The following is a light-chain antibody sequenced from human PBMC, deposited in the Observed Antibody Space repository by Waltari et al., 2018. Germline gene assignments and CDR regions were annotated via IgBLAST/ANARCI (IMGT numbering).Light chain of an antibody. V-gene: IGLV2-8*01. CDR2: EVS. Sequence: QSALTQPPSASGSPGQSVTISCTGTSSDVGYYNYVSWYHPHPVNAPKLMIFEVSKRFSGVPDRFSGSKSANPASLTVSGLQAEDEADYYGSSYAGNNFYVFGTGTTVTVL. J-gene: IGLJ1*01. CDR1: SSDVGYYNY. CDR3: SSYAGNNFYV.